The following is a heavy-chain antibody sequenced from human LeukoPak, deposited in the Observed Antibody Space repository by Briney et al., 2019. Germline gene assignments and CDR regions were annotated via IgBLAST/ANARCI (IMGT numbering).Heavy chain of an antibody. CDR1: GGSVSSYY. V-gene: IGHV4-59*02. D-gene: IGHD1-26*01. CDR3: ARDRSSTHFDY. Sequence: SETLSLTCTVSGGSVSSYYWSWIRQPPGKGLEWIGYIYYSGSTNYNPSLKSRVTISVDTSKNQFSLKLSSVTAADTAVYYCARDRSSTHFDYWGQGTLVTVSS. J-gene: IGHJ4*02. CDR2: IYYSGST.